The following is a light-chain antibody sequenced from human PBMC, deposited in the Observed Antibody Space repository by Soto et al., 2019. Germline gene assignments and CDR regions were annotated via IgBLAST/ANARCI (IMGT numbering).Light chain of an antibody. V-gene: IGKV3-15*01. Sequence: EIVMTQSPATLSVSPGERATLSCRASQSVGSNLAWYQQKPGQAPRLLIYGASTRATGIPARFSGSGSGTEFTLTISSLQSEDFAIYYCQQRATWPWTFGQGTAVEIK. J-gene: IGKJ1*01. CDR3: QQRATWPWT. CDR2: GAS. CDR1: QSVGSN.